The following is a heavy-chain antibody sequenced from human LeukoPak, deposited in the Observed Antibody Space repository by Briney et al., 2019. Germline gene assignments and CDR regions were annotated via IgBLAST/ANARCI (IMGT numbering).Heavy chain of an antibody. CDR2: ITASAIGT. D-gene: IGHD2-15*01. V-gene: IGHV3-23*01. CDR3: ARAAGYCGGGSCYPNWFDP. Sequence: GGSLRLSCAASGFTFTTFAMSWVRQAPGKGLEWVSAITASAIGTYYADSVKGRFTDSRDNSKTTLYLQMNSLRAEDTAVYYCARAAGYCGGGSCYPNWFDPWGQGTLVTVSS. CDR1: GFTFTTFA. J-gene: IGHJ5*02.